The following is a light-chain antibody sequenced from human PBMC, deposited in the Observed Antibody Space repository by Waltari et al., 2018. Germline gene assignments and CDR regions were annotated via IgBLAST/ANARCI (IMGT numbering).Light chain of an antibody. CDR2: EVS. V-gene: IGLV2-23*02. Sequence: QSALPQPASVSGSPGQSITISCPGTRSDVGSYDLVSWYQHHPGKAPKLMIYEVSQRPSGVSNRFSGSKSGNTASLTISGLQAEDEADYYCCSYAGSNNLVFGGGTKLTVL. J-gene: IGLJ2*01. CDR1: RSDVGSYDL. CDR3: CSYAGSNNLV.